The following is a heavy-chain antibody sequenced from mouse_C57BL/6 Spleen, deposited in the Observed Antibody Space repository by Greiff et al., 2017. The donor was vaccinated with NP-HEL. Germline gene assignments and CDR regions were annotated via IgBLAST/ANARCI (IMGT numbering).Heavy chain of an antibody. V-gene: IGHV1-69*01. J-gene: IGHJ4*01. D-gene: IGHD3-1*01. CDR1: GYTFTSYW. Sequence: QVQLQQSGAELVMPGASVKLSCKASGYTFTSYWMHWVKQRPGQGLEWIGEIDPSDSYTNYNQKFKGKSTLTVDKSSSTAYMQLSRLTSEDSAVYYCARGARYAMDYWGQGTSVTVSS. CDR2: IDPSDSYT. CDR3: ARGARYAMDY.